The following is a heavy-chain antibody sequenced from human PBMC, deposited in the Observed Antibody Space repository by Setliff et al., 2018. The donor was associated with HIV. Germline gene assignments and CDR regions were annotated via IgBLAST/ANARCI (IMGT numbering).Heavy chain of an antibody. CDR2: IKSKTDGGTT. CDR1: GGSFSGYY. CDR3: TRVEWDLQSEY. V-gene: IGHV3-15*01. Sequence: PSETLSLTCAVYGGSFSGYYWSWIRQPPGKGLEWVGRIKSKTDGGTTDYAAPVKGRFTISRDDSKSIAYLQMNSLKTEDTAVYYCTRVEWDLQSEYWGQGTLVTVSS. D-gene: IGHD1-26*01. J-gene: IGHJ4*02.